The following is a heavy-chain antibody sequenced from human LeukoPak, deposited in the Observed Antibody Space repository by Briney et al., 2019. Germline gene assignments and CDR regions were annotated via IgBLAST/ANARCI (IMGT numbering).Heavy chain of an antibody. V-gene: IGHV3-21*01. J-gene: IGHJ4*02. Sequence: GGSLRLSCAASGFTFSSYSRNWIRQAPGKGLEWVSSISSSSSYIYYADSVKGRFTISRDNAKNSLYLQMNSLRAEDTAVYYCARDNWNHGDYWGQGTLVTVSS. CDR1: GFTFSSYS. CDR2: ISSSSSYI. D-gene: IGHD1-1*01. CDR3: ARDNWNHGDY.